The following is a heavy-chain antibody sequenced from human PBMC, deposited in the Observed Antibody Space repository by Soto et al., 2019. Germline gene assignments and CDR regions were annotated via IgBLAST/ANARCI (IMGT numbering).Heavy chain of an antibody. V-gene: IGHV4-59*01. Sequence: QVQLQESGPGLVKPSETLSLTCTVSGGSISSYYWSWIRQPPGKGLEWIGYIYYSGSTNYNPSLKSRVTISVDTSKNQFSLTLSSVTAADTAVYYCARYGDPYYFDYWGQGTLVTVSS. CDR2: IYYSGST. CDR1: GGSISSYY. D-gene: IGHD4-17*01. J-gene: IGHJ4*02. CDR3: ARYGDPYYFDY.